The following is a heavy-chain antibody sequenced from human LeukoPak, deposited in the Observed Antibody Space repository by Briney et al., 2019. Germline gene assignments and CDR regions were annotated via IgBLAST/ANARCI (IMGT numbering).Heavy chain of an antibody. CDR2: ISRSGSTK. V-gene: IGHV3-48*03. J-gene: IGHJ4*02. D-gene: IGHD6-25*01. Sequence: PGRSLTLSCAASGLTFSTYEVNWVRQAPGKGLEWVSYISRSGSTKYYADSVKGRFTISRDNAKNSLYLQMNSLRAEDTAIYYCARDGDLTPAVPFDYWGQGTLVTVSS. CDR3: ARDGDLTPAVPFDY. CDR1: GLTFSTYE.